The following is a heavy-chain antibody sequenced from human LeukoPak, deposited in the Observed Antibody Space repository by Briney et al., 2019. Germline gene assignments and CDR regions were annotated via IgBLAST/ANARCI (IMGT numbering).Heavy chain of an antibody. J-gene: IGHJ5*01. CDR3: ARAYQRLGGLSFPDS. Sequence: ASVKVSCKASGYTFTNYAMNWVRQAPGQGLEWMGWINPNTGNPTYAQGFTGRFVFSLDTSVTTTYLQISGLEAEDNAVYYCARAYQRLGGLSFPDSWGQGTLVTVSS. D-gene: IGHD3-16*02. CDR2: INPNTGNP. V-gene: IGHV7-4-1*02. CDR1: GYTFTNYA.